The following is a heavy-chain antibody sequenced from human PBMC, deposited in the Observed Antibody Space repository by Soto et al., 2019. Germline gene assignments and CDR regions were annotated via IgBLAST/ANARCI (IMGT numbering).Heavy chain of an antibody. CDR2: MDPITRGK. J-gene: IGHJ6*02. CDR3: ARGRDAASQFYTPHGMDD. V-gene: IGHV1-2*02. Sequence: GVSENVPCGASGYNFLPCYPYWVRQAPGRGVEWVGLMDPITRGKDSEERLRDSVTMTRDTSIKTAYMELSRLLSDDTAIYSCARGRDAASQFYTPHGMDDWGQGTTVTVSS. D-gene: IGHD2-15*01. CDR1: GYNFLPCY.